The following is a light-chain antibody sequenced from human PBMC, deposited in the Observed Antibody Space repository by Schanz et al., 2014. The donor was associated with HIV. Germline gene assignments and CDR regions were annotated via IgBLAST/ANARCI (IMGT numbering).Light chain of an antibody. J-gene: IGLJ2*01. CDR1: SSNIGAGYD. CDR2: SNN. V-gene: IGLV1-40*01. Sequence: QSVLTQPPSVSGAPGQRVTISCSGRSSNIGAGYDVPWYQQLPGTAPKLLISSNNYRASGVPDRFSGSKSGTSASLAITGLQAGDEADYYCGTWDSSLSAGVSGGGTKLTVL. CDR3: GTWDSSLSAGV.